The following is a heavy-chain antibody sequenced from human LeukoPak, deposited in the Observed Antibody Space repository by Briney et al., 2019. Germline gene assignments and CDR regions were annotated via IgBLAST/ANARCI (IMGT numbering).Heavy chain of an antibody. J-gene: IGHJ6*02. Sequence: GGLRLSCAASGSTFSSYAMSWVRQAPGKGLEWVSAISGSGGSTYYADSVKGRFTISRDNSKNTLYLQMNSLRAEDTAVYYCAKDLYDFTLGMDVWGQGTTVTVSS. V-gene: IGHV3-23*01. D-gene: IGHD5/OR15-5a*01. CDR3: AKDLYDFTLGMDV. CDR1: GSTFSSYA. CDR2: ISGSGGST.